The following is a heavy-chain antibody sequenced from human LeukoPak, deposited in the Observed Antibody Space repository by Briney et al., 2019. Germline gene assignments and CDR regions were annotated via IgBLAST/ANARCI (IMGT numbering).Heavy chain of an antibody. CDR3: ARGPTYYDFWSGPSHGTYFDY. CDR1: GGSISSGGYY. V-gene: IGHV4-30-2*01. J-gene: IGHJ4*02. D-gene: IGHD3-3*01. CDR2: IYHSGST. Sequence: SETLSLTCTVSGGSISSGGYYWSWIRQPPGKGLEWIGYIYHSGSTYYNPSLKSRVTISVDRSKNQFSLKLSSVTAADTAVYYCARGPTYYDFWSGPSHGTYFDYWGQGTLVTVSS.